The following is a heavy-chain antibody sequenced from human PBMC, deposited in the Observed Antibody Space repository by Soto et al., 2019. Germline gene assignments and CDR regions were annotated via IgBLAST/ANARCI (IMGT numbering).Heavy chain of an antibody. CDR2: INPSGGST. J-gene: IGHJ4*02. Sequence: ASVKVSCKASGYTFTSYYMHWVRQAPGQGLEWMGIINPSGGSTSYAQKLQGRVTMTTDTSTSTAYMELRSLRSDDTAVYYCARDLSLSYSSSWYDYWGQGTLVTVSS. CDR3: ARDLSLSYSSSWYDY. D-gene: IGHD6-13*01. CDR1: GYTFTSYY. V-gene: IGHV1-46*01.